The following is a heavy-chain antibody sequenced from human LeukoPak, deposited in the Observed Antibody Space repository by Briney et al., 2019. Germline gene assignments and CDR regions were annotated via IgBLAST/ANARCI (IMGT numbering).Heavy chain of an antibody. CDR3: AGMGIAVADGAFDI. J-gene: IGHJ3*02. D-gene: IGHD6-19*01. CDR1: GFTSISYW. CDR2: IKQDGSEK. Sequence: GGSLRLSCAASGFTSISYWMNWVRQAPGKGLEWVANIKQDGSEKYYVDSVKGRFTISRDNAKNSLYLQMNSLRAEDTAVYYCAGMGIAVADGAFDIWGQGTMVTVSS. V-gene: IGHV3-7*01.